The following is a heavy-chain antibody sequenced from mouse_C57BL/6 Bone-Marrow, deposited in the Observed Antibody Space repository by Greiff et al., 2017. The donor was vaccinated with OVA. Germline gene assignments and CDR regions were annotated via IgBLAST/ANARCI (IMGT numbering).Heavy chain of an antibody. J-gene: IGHJ2*01. CDR2: IWRGGST. V-gene: IGHV2-5*01. D-gene: IGHD2-1*01. Sequence: VQGVESGPGLVQPSQSLSITCTVSGFSLTSYGVHWVRQSPGKGLEWLGVIWRGGSTDYNAAFMSRLSITKDNSKSQVFFKMNSLQADDTAIYYCAKNRGGNYAFDDWGQGTTLTVSS. CDR3: AKNRGGNYAFDD. CDR1: GFSLTSYG.